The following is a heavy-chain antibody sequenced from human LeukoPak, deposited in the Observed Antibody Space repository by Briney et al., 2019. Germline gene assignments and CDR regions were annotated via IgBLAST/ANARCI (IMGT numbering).Heavy chain of an antibody. CDR2: ISSRSTYI. Sequence: GGSLRLSCAASGFSFSSYSINWVRRAPGKGLEWVSSISSRSTYIYYADSVKGRLTISRDNAKNSLYLQMNSLRAEDTAVYYCARDRGTGAPLDYWGQGTLVTVSS. CDR1: GFSFSSYS. D-gene: IGHD1-26*01. V-gene: IGHV3-21*01. CDR3: ARDRGTGAPLDY. J-gene: IGHJ4*02.